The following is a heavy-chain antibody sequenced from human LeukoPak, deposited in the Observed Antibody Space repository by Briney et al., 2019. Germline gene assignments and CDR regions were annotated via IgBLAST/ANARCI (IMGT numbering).Heavy chain of an antibody. Sequence: GGSLRLSCAASGFTFSSYDMHWVRQAPGKGLEWVSAISGSGGSTYYADSVKGRFTISRDNSKNTLYLQMNSLRAEDTAVYYCAKGEGYCSGGSCARGVYWGQGTLVTVSS. CDR3: AKGEGYCSGGSCARGVY. V-gene: IGHV3-23*01. D-gene: IGHD2-15*01. CDR1: GFTFSSYD. J-gene: IGHJ4*02. CDR2: ISGSGGST.